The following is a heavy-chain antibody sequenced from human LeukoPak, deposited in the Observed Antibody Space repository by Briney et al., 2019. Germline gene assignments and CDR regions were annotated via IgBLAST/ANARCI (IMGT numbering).Heavy chain of an antibody. D-gene: IGHD2-15*01. CDR3: ARGGTTPYYFDD. CDR2: IYSNENT. V-gene: IGHV4-59*10. Sequence: SETLSLTCAVYGGSFSGYYWSWIRQPAGKGLEWIGRIYSNENTNYNPSLKSRVTMSVDTSKNQFSLKLSSVTAADTAVYYCARGGTTPYYFDDWGQGTLVTVSS. J-gene: IGHJ4*02. CDR1: GGSFSGYY.